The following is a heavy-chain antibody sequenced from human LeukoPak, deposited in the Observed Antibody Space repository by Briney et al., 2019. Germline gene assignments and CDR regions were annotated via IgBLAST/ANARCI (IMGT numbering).Heavy chain of an antibody. D-gene: IGHD4-17*01. Sequence: SETLSLTCTVSGGSISSYYWSWIRQPPGKGLEWIGYIYYSGSTNYNPSLKSRVTISVDTSKNRFSLKLSSVTAADTAVYYCARGGDYGDYSDYWGQGTLVTVSS. CDR3: ARGGDYGDYSDY. J-gene: IGHJ4*02. V-gene: IGHV4-59*12. CDR1: GGSISSYY. CDR2: IYYSGST.